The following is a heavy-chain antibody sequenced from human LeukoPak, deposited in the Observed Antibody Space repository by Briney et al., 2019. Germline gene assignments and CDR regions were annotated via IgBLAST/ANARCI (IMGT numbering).Heavy chain of an antibody. J-gene: IGHJ6*03. CDR2: INPNSGGT. D-gene: IGHD3-22*01. CDR3: ARGSYYDSSGYSYMDV. V-gene: IGHV1-2*04. Sequence: GASVKVSCKASGYTFTGYYMHWVRQAPGQGLEWMGWINPNSGGTNYAQKFQGWVTMTRDTSISTAYMELSRLRSDDTAVYYCARGSYYDSSGYSYMDVWGKGTTVTVSS. CDR1: GYTFTGYY.